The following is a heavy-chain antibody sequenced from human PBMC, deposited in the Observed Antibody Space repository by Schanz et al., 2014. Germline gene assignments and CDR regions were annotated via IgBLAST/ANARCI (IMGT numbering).Heavy chain of an antibody. D-gene: IGHD2-21*01. Sequence: QVQLVESGGGVVQPGRSLRLSCAASGFSFSTYAMHWVRQAPGKGLRCVAVISGNGGEKYYADSVKGRFTISRDNSENTLFLEMNSLRLEDTAVYYCARAVGGNSALEWFDPWGQGTLVTVSS. J-gene: IGHJ5*02. V-gene: IGHV3-30*04. CDR1: GFSFSTYA. CDR3: ARAVGGNSALEWFDP. CDR2: ISGNGGEK.